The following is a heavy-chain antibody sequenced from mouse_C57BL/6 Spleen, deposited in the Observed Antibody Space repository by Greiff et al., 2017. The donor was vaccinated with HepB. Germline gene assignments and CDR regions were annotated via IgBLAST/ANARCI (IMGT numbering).Heavy chain of an antibody. Sequence: VQLQQSGAELVRPGASVKLSCTASGFNIKDYYMHWVKQRPEQGLEWIGRIDPEDGDTEYAPKFQGKATMTADTSSNTAYLQLSSLTSEDTAVYYCTHRGTVVATDYWGQGTTLTVSS. V-gene: IGHV14-1*01. D-gene: IGHD1-1*01. CDR3: THRGTVVATDY. CDR1: GFNIKDYY. J-gene: IGHJ2*01. CDR2: IDPEDGDT.